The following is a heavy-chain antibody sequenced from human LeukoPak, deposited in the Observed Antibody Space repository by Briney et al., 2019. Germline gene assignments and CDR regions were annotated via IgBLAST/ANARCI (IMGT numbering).Heavy chain of an antibody. CDR3: AELGITMIGGV. Sequence: VWSLRLSCAATGLTFSSYTINWVSTAPGKGLECVSSISSGSSYIYYADSVKGRFTISRDNSKNTLYLQMNSLRAEDTAVYYCAELGITMIGGVWGKGTTVTISS. CDR2: ISSGSSYI. CDR1: GLTFSSYT. J-gene: IGHJ6*04. D-gene: IGHD3-10*02. V-gene: IGHV3-21*01.